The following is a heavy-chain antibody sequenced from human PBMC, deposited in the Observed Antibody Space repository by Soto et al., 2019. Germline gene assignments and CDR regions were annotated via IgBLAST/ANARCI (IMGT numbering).Heavy chain of an antibody. CDR2: ISYDGSNK. CDR3: AKPLGGDI. D-gene: IGHD3-10*01. J-gene: IGHJ3*02. Sequence: QVQLVESGGGVVQPGRSLRLSCAASGFTFSSYGMHWVRQAPGKGLEWVAVISYDGSNKYYADSVKGRFTISRDNSKNTLYLQMNSLRAEDTAVYYCAKPLGGDIRGQGTMVTVSS. CDR1: GFTFSSYG. V-gene: IGHV3-30*18.